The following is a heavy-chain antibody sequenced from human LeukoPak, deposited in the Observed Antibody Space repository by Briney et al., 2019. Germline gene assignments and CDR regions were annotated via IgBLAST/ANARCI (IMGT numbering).Heavy chain of an antibody. CDR3: ARQAKYYYGSENPFDY. Sequence: SETLSLTCTVSGGSISSSSYYWGWIRQPPGKGLEWIGSIYYGGSTYYNPSLKSRVTISVDTSKNQFSLKLSSVTAADTAVYYCARQAKYYYGSENPFDYWGQGTLVTVSS. D-gene: IGHD3-10*01. V-gene: IGHV4-39*01. J-gene: IGHJ4*02. CDR2: IYYGGST. CDR1: GGSISSSSYY.